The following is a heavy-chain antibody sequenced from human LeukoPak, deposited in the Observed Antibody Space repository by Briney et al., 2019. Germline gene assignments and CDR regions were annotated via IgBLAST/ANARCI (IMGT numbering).Heavy chain of an antibody. CDR1: GGSFSGYY. CDR3: SRQGIVVVTAIVD. CDR2: INHSGST. Sequence: SETLSLTCAVYGGSFSGYYWSWIRQPPGKGLEWIGEINHSGSTNYNPSLKSRVTISVDTSKNRFSLKLSSVTAADTAVYYCSRQGIVVVTAIVDWGQGTLVTVSS. V-gene: IGHV4-34*01. J-gene: IGHJ4*02. D-gene: IGHD2-21*02.